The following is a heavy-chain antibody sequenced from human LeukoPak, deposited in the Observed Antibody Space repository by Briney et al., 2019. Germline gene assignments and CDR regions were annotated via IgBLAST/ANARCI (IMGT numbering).Heavy chain of an antibody. CDR1: GFTFSSYA. CDR3: AKDLYGSGWYNYFDP. J-gene: IGHJ5*02. Sequence: GGSLRLSCAASGFTFSSYAMHWVRQAPGKGLEWVAVISYDGSNKYYADSVKGRFTISRDNSKNTLYLQMNSLRAEDTAVYHCAKDLYGSGWYNYFDPWGQGALVTVSS. D-gene: IGHD6-19*01. V-gene: IGHV3-30-3*01. CDR2: ISYDGSNK.